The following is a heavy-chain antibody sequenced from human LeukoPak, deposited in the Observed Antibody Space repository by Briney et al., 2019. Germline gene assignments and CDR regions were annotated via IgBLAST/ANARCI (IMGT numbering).Heavy chain of an antibody. CDR1: GYSFTSYW. J-gene: IGHJ4*02. Sequence: GESLKISCKGSGYSFTSYWIGWVRQMPGKGLEWMGIIYPGDSDTRYSPSFQGQVTISADKSISTAYLQWSSLKASDTAMYYCARQGGYNFSPTLGASHWGQGALVTVSS. CDR2: IYPGDSDT. CDR3: ARQGGYNFSPTLGASH. D-gene: IGHD5-24*01. V-gene: IGHV5-51*01.